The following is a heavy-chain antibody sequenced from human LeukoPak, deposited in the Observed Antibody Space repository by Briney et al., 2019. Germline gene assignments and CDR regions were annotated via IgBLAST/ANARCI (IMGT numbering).Heavy chain of an antibody. CDR1: DYSISSGYY. CDR3: ARQHDSYYYYYIDV. CDR2: LYHSDSA. J-gene: IGHJ6*03. V-gene: IGHV4-38-2*02. Sequence: PSETLSLTCTVSDYSISSGYYWVWIRQPPGRGLEWIGSLYHSDSAYYNTSLRSRVSMSVDTSKNQFSLTLSFVTAADTAVYYCARQHDSYYYYYIDVWGSGTTVTVSS.